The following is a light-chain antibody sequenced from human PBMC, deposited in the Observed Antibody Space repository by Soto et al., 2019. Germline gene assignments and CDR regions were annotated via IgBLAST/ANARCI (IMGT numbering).Light chain of an antibody. J-gene: IGLJ1*01. CDR2: EVS. CDR1: SSDVGAHNF. CDR3: NSYTSSNTYV. Sequence: QSGLTQPASGCGSPGQAMTISCSGSSSDVGAHNFVSWYQHHPCKAPKLMIYEVSNRPSGVSSRFSGSKSGNTASLTISGLQAEDEADYYCNSYTSSNTYVFGRGTKVTVL. V-gene: IGLV2-14*01.